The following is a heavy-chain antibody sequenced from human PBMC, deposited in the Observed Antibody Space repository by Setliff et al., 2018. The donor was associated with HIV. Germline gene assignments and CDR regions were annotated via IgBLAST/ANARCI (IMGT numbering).Heavy chain of an antibody. Sequence: ASVKVSCKASGYSFTDYYIHWVRQAPGQGLEWVGRISPNSGGTNYAVKFQGRVTMTRDTSTTTVYMEVSRLTFDDTAFYYCAKVGDYSGFGEFAALDSWGQGTLVTVSS. J-gene: IGHJ4*02. CDR3: AKVGDYSGFGEFAALDS. CDR1: GYSFTDYY. CDR2: ISPNSGGT. D-gene: IGHD3-10*01. V-gene: IGHV1-2*06.